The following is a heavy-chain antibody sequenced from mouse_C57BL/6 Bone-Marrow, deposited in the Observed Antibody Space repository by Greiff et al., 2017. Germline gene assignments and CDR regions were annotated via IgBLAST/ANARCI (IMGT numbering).Heavy chain of an antibody. Sequence: EVKLVESGGGLVQPGGSLKLSCAASGFTFSDYGMAWVRQAPRKGPEWVAFISNLAYSIYYADTVTGRFTISRENAKNTLYLEMSSLRSEDTAMYYCARHEVGRGFAYWGQGTLVTVSA. CDR3: ARHEVGRGFAY. V-gene: IGHV5-15*01. D-gene: IGHD4-1*01. J-gene: IGHJ3*01. CDR2: ISNLAYSI. CDR1: GFTFSDYG.